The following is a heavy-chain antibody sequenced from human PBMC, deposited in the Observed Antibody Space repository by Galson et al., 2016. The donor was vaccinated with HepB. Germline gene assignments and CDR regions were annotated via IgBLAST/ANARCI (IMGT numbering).Heavy chain of an antibody. V-gene: IGHV4-39*01. CDR2: IYSSGST. D-gene: IGHD3-3*01. CDR3: ARGTYDVWTGSAFDY. CDR1: GGSITDNSHY. J-gene: IGHJ4*02. Sequence: SETLSLTCTVSGGSITDNSHYWGWVRQPPGKGLEWIGIIYSSGSTFYSPSLQSRVTVSVDTSENRFSLRVNSVTPADTAVYFCARGTYDVWTGSAFDYWGQGTLVTVSS.